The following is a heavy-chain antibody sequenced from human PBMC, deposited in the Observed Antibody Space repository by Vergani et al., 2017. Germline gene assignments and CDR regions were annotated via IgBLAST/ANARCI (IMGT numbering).Heavy chain of an antibody. CDR1: GGTFSSYS. CDR3: ASSSELTTTLRYYYYGMDV. Sequence: QVQLVHSGAEVKKPGSSVKVSCKASGGTFSSYSLSWVRQAPGQGLEWMGRIIPVLGITNYAQKFQGRVTITADRSTSTAYMKLSTLRSEDTAVYYCASSSELTTTLRYYYYGMDVWGQGTTVTVSS. J-gene: IGHJ6*02. V-gene: IGHV1-69*02. CDR2: IIPVLGIT. D-gene: IGHD3-22*01.